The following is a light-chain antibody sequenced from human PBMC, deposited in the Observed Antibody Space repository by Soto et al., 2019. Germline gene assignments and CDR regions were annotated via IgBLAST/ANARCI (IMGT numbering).Light chain of an antibody. CDR1: TSNIGNSF. CDR2: TND. CDR3: AAWDDSLNVL. V-gene: IGLV1-47*02. Sequence: QSVLTQPPSASGTPGQRVTILCSGSTSNIGNSFVYWYQQFPGAAPRLLIYTNDQRPSDVPDRFSGSKSGTSASLTISGLRSEDEADYYCAAWDDSLNVLFGGGTKVTVL. J-gene: IGLJ2*01.